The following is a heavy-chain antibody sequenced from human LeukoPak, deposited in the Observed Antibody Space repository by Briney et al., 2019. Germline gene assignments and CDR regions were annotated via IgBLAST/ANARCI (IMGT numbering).Heavy chain of an antibody. Sequence: SETLSLTCAVYGGSFSGYYWSWIRQPPGKGLEWIGEINHSGSTNYNPSLKSRVTISVDTSKNQFSLKLSSVTAADTAVYYCARRYYDSSGYYYGYYFDYWGQGTLVIVSS. J-gene: IGHJ4*02. D-gene: IGHD3-22*01. CDR2: INHSGST. V-gene: IGHV4-34*01. CDR1: GGSFSGYY. CDR3: ARRYYDSSGYYYGYYFDY.